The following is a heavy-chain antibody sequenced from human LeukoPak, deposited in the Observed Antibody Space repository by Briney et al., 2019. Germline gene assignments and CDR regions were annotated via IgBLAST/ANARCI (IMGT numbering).Heavy chain of an antibody. CDR1: GGSISSYY. V-gene: IGHV4-59*01. CDR2: IYYSGST. CDR3: ARGASGSYLEFDY. J-gene: IGHJ4*02. Sequence: SETLSLTCTVSGGSISSYYWSWIRQPPGKGLEWIGYIYYSGSTNYNSSLKSRVTISVDTSKNQFSLKLSSVTAADTAVYYCARGASGSYLEFDYWGQGTLVTVSS. D-gene: IGHD1-26*01.